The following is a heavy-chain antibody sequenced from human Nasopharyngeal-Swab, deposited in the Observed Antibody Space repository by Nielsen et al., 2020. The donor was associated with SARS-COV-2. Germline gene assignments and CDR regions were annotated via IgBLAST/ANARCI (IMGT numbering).Heavy chain of an antibody. CDR3: ARDGGYFDH. J-gene: IGHJ4*02. CDR2: ISYDGSNK. CDR1: GFTFNSYA. Sequence: GESLKISCGASGFTFNSYAMHWVRQAPGKGLEWVAVISYDGSNKYYADSVKGRFTISRDNSKNTRYLQMNSLRAEDKAVYYCARDGGYFDHWGQGTLVTVSS. V-gene: IGHV3-30*04.